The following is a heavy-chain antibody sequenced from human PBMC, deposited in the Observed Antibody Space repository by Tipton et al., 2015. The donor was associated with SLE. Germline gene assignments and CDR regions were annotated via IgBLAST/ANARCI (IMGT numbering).Heavy chain of an antibody. J-gene: IGHJ5*02. Sequence: TLSLTCTVSGGSISSYYWSWIRQPPGKGLEWIGYINHSGSINYNPSLKSRVTISVDTSKNQFSLKLSSVTAADTAVYYCARGVIVVVPAAKKTYWFDPWGQGTLVTVSS. CDR3: ARGVIVVVPAAKKTYWFDP. D-gene: IGHD2-2*01. CDR2: INHSGSI. V-gene: IGHV4-59*12. CDR1: GGSISSYY.